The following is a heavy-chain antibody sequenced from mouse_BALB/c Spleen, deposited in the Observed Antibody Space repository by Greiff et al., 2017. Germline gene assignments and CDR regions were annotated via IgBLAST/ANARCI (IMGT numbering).Heavy chain of an antibody. J-gene: IGHJ2*01. D-gene: IGHD1-1*01. Sequence: QVQLQQSGAELAKPGASVKMSCKASGYTFTSYWMHWVKQRPGQGLEWIGYINPSTGYTEYNQKFKDKATLTADKSSSTAYMQLSSLTSEDSAVYYCAIITTVVATDYWGQGTTLTVSS. CDR3: AIITTVVATDY. V-gene: IGHV1-7*01. CDR2: INPSTGYT. CDR1: GYTFTSYW.